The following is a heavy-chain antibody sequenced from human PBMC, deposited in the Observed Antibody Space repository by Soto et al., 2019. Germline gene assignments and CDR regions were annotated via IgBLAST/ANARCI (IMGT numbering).Heavy chain of an antibody. CDR2: IVPTVDTS. V-gene: IGHV1-69*14. Sequence: QVQLVQSGAEVRQPASSVKVSCKTSGATFSSYAITWVRQAPGQGLEWMGGIVPTVDTSTYEQKFQGRVTITADKSTNTVYMELSSLRSDDTAVYYCVRVVAIPGYPDNWGQGTLVTVSS. D-gene: IGHD5-12*01. J-gene: IGHJ4*02. CDR3: VRVVAIPGYPDN. CDR1: GATFSSYA.